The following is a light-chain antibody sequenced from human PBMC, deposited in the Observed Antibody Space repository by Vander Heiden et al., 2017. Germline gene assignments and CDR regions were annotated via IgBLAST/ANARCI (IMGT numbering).Light chain of an antibody. CDR3: QAWDNSIAV. V-gene: IGLV3-1*01. CDR1: TLGSKY. CDR2: QDN. Sequence: YELTPPPSVSLSPGQTARITCPGDTLGSKYVCWYQQRPGQSPVLVIYQDNKRPSGIPERFSGSNSGNTATLTISGTQAVDEADYYCQAWDNSIAVFGGGTRLTVL. J-gene: IGLJ2*01.